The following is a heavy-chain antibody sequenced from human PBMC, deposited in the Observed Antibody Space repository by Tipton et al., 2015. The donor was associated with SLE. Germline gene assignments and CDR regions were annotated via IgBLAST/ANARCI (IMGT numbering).Heavy chain of an antibody. V-gene: IGHV3-30*02. Sequence: TCTTTATHWVRQAPGKGLEWVAFIQSDGSNKYYTDSVKGRFTISRDNPNNTLYLQMNSLRAEDTAVYYCAKDYYGMDVWGQGTTVTVSS. J-gene: IGHJ6*02. CDR3: AKDYYGMDV. CDR2: IQSDGSNK. CDR1: TCTTTA.